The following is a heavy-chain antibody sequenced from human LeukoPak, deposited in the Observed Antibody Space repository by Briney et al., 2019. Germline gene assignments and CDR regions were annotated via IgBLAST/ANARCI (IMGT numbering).Heavy chain of an antibody. J-gene: IGHJ4*02. CDR2: INTGTGNT. D-gene: IGHD5-18*01. CDR3: ARDVFGYSRPSDY. V-gene: IGHV1-3*04. CDR1: GYTFTNYA. Sequence: ASVKVSCKASGYTFTNYAIQWVRQAPGQGLEWMGWINTGTGNTKYSQNFQGRVTITRDTSANTAYMELSSLRSEDTAVYYCARDVFGYSRPSDYWGQGTLVTVSS.